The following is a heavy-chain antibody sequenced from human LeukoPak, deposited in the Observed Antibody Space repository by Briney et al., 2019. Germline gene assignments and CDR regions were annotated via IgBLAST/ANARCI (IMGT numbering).Heavy chain of an antibody. CDR1: GASVSLFY. CDR2: IHDSDNS. D-gene: IGHD1-26*01. Sequence: PSETLSLTCTVSGASVSLFYWTWIRQPPGKGLEWIGYIHDSDNSKYNPSLKSRVTMAVDTSKPQFSLTLTSVSTADTAVYYCARAIIDWPSYYFDLWGQGIPVTVSS. J-gene: IGHJ4*02. CDR3: ARAIIDWPSYYFDL. V-gene: IGHV4-59*02.